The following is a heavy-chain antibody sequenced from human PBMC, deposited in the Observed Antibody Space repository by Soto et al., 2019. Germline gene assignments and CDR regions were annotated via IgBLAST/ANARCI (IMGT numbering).Heavy chain of an antibody. CDR1: GLTVSSNY. D-gene: IGHD3-10*01. CDR2: IYSGGST. V-gene: IGHV3-66*01. CDR3: ARGFGWVEV. Sequence: EVQLVESGGGLVQPGGSLRLSCAASGLTVSSNYMSWVRQAPGKGLEWVSVIYSGGSTYYADSVKGRFTIYRDNSKNTMYLQMNRLRAEETAVYYCARGFGWVEVWGQGTTVTVSS. J-gene: IGHJ6*01.